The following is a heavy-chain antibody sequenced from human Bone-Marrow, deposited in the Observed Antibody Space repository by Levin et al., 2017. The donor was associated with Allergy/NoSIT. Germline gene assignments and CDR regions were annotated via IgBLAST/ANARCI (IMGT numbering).Heavy chain of an antibody. Sequence: PGGSLRLSCAASGFTFSDFAMAWVRQSRAKGLEWVSGTSGRGGTTYYADFVKGRFTISRDNSKNTLYLQMDSLRAEDTAVYYCAKDSMKWDYGGHIADLDYWGQGTLVTVSS. CDR2: TSGRGGTT. J-gene: IGHJ4*02. D-gene: IGHD4-23*01. V-gene: IGHV3-23*01. CDR1: GFTFSDFA. CDR3: AKDSMKWDYGGHIADLDY.